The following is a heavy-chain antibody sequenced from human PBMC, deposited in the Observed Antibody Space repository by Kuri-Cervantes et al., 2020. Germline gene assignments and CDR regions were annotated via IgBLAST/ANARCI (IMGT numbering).Heavy chain of an antibody. CDR1: GFTFDDYA. CDR3: ARVQSAWYSSGWYYWFDP. J-gene: IGHJ5*02. D-gene: IGHD6-19*01. Sequence: GGSLRLSCAASGFTFDDYAMHWVRQAPGKGLEWVSGISWNSGSIGYADSLKGRFTISRDNAENSLYLQMNSLRAEDTAVYYCARVQSAWYSSGWYYWFDPWGQGTLVTVSS. CDR2: ISWNSGSI. V-gene: IGHV3-9*01.